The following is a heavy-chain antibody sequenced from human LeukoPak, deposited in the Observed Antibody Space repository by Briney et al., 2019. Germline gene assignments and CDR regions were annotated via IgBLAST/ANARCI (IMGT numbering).Heavy chain of an antibody. CDR1: GFTFSSYS. V-gene: IGHV3-21*01. Sequence: GGSLRLSCTASGFTFSSYSMNWVRQAPGKGLEWVSSISGSSSYIYCADSLKGRFTISRDNSKNSLYLQMNSLRAEDTAVYYCARLPGDYWGQGTLVTVSS. CDR2: ISGSSSYI. CDR3: ARLPGDY. J-gene: IGHJ4*02.